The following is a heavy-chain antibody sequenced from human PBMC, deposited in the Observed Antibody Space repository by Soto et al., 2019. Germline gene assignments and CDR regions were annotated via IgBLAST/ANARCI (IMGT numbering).Heavy chain of an antibody. D-gene: IGHD3-22*01. CDR2: IIPIFGTA. J-gene: IGHJ4*02. Sequence: QVQLVQSGAEVKKPGYSVKVSCKASGGTFSSYAISWVRQAPGQGLEWMGGIIPIFGTANYAQKFQGRVTITADKSTSTAYMELSSLRSEDTAVYYCARTIVDYDSSGYYPFDYWGQGTLVTVSS. CDR3: ARTIVDYDSSGYYPFDY. CDR1: GGTFSSYA. V-gene: IGHV1-69*06.